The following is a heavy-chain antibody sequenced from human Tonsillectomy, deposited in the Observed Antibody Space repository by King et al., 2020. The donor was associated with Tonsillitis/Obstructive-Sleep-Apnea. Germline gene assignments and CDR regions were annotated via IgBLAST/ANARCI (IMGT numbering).Heavy chain of an antibody. CDR3: AHREEYCISTSCPTLGGRNFDY. J-gene: IGHJ4*02. V-gene: IGHV2-5*02. CDR1: GFSLSTSGVG. CDR2: IFWDDDK. Sequence: VTLKESGPTLVKPTQTLTLTCTFSGFSLSTSGVGVGWIRQPPGKALEWLALIFWDDDKRYSPSLKSRLTIAHDTSKNQVVLTMTNMDHVDTATYYCAHREEYCISTSCPTLGGRNFDYWGQGTLVTVSS. D-gene: IGHD2-2*01.